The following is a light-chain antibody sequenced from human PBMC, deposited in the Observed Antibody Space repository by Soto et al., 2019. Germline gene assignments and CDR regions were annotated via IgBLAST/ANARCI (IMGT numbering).Light chain of an antibody. V-gene: IGKV3-15*01. CDR1: ESIGSN. Sequence: EVEMTQSPATLSVSPGERATLSCRASESIGSNVAWYQQKPGQPPRLLIYGAFTRATGIPARFSGSGSGTEFTLTISSLQSEDFAVYYCHQYDNWPPWTFGQGTKVEIK. CDR2: GAF. CDR3: HQYDNWPPWT. J-gene: IGKJ1*01.